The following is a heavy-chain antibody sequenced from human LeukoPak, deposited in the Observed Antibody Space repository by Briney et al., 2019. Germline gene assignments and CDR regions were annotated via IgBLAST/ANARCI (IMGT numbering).Heavy chain of an antibody. Sequence: GGSLRLSCAASGFTFRSYAMHWVRQAPGKGLEYVSAISSNGGSTYYANSVKGRFTISRDNSKNTLYLQMGSLRAEDMAVYYCARALRGFDYWGQGTPVTVSS. CDR1: GFTFRSYA. V-gene: IGHV3-64*01. D-gene: IGHD2-15*01. J-gene: IGHJ4*02. CDR2: ISSNGGST. CDR3: ARALRGFDY.